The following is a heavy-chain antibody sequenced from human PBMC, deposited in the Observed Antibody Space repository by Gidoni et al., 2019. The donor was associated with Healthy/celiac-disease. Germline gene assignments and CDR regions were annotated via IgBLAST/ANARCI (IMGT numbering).Heavy chain of an antibody. CDR2: ISGSGGST. D-gene: IGHD6-13*01. V-gene: IGHV3-23*01. Sequence: EVQLLESGGGLVQPGGSRRLSCAASGSTLSSHAMSWVRQAPGKGLGWVSAISGSGGSTYYADSVKGRFTISRDNSKNTLYLQMNSLRAEDTAVYYCAKDGPGIAAAEPIPFDYWGQGTLVTVSS. J-gene: IGHJ4*02. CDR1: GSTLSSHA. CDR3: AKDGPGIAAAEPIPFDY.